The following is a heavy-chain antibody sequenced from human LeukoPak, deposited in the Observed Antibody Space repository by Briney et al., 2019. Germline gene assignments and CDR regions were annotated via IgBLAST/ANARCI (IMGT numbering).Heavy chain of an antibody. V-gene: IGHV4-4*02. Sequence: SETLSLTCAVSGASISNSYWWSWVRQSPGKGLEWIGSIYYSGSSYYNPSLKSRLTISVDTSKNRFSLKLNSVTAADTAVYYCALATRPDPFDYWGQGTLVTVSS. CDR3: ALATRPDPFDY. J-gene: IGHJ4*02. D-gene: IGHD6-6*01. CDR2: IYYSGSS. CDR1: GASISNSYW.